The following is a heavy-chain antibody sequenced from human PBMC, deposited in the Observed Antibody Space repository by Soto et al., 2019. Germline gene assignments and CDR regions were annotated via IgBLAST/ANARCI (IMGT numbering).Heavy chain of an antibody. D-gene: IGHD3-3*01. CDR1: GGSISSGGYY. CDR2: IYYSGST. V-gene: IGHV4-31*03. Sequence: QVQLQESGPGLVKSSQTLSLTCTVSGGSISSGGYYWSWIRQHPGKGLEWIGYIYYSGSTYYNPSLKSRVTISVDTSKNQFSLKLSSVTAADTAVYYCARDLLASRYFDHWGPGTLVTVSS. CDR3: ARDLLASRYFDH. J-gene: IGHJ2*01.